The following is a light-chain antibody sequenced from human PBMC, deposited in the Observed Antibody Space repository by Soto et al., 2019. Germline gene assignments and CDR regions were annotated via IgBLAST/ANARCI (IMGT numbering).Light chain of an antibody. CDR2: DAS. CDR3: QQRSDWPRT. CDR1: HSVTSF. V-gene: IGKV3-11*01. J-gene: IGKJ2*01. Sequence: EIVLTQSPDTLSLSPGERATLSCRASHSVTSFLAWYQHKPGQAPRLLIYDASNRATDIPARFSGSGSGTDFTLTISSLEPEDSAVYYCQQRSDWPRTFGQGTKLDIK.